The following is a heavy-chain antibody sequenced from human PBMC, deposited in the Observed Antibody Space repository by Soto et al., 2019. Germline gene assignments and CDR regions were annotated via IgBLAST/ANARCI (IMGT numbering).Heavy chain of an antibody. Sequence: EVQLVESGGGLVQPGGSLRLSCAASGFTFSNDWMHWVRQGAGKGLVWVSRINMDGSRTNYADSVRGRFTISRDNAKNTVYLQMNSLRAEDTAIYDCARGPRGIYGNDHWGQGALVTVSS. J-gene: IGHJ5*02. CDR1: GFTFSNDW. CDR3: ARGPRGIYGNDH. V-gene: IGHV3-74*01. D-gene: IGHD2-8*02. CDR2: INMDGSRT.